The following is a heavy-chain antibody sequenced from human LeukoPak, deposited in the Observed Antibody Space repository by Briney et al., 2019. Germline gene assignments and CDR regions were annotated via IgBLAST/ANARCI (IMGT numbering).Heavy chain of an antibody. CDR2: IYYSGST. J-gene: IGHJ4*02. CDR3: ARGRPGELDY. D-gene: IGHD7-27*01. V-gene: IGHV4-59*01. Sequence: PSETLSLTCTVSGGSISSYYWSWIRQPPGKGLEWIGYIYYSGSTNYNPSLKSRVTISVDTSKNQFSLKLSPVTAADTAVYYCARGRPGELDYWGQGTLVTVSS. CDR1: GGSISSYY.